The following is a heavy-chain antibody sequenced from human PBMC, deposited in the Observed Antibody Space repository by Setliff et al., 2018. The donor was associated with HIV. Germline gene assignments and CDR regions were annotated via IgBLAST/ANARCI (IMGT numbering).Heavy chain of an antibody. CDR3: ARAYNVYEIHYYMDV. D-gene: IGHD5-12*01. CDR1: GFTFGSYD. CDR2: TKYDGSES. Sequence: PGGSLRLSCAASGFTFGSYDMNWVRQAPGKGLEWVSNTKYDGSESYYVDSVKGRFIASTDNAKNSLFLEMNSLKAEDTAVYYCARAYNVYEIHYYMDVWGKGTTVTVSS. V-gene: IGHV3-7*03. J-gene: IGHJ6*03.